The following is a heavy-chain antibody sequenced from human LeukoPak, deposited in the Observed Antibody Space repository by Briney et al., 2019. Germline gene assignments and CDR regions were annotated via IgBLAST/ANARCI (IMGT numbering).Heavy chain of an antibody. CDR2: ISGSGGST. J-gene: IGHJ4*02. CDR3: AHVAGWAAAGTYYFDY. CDR1: GFTFSSYA. V-gene: IGHV3-23*01. D-gene: IGHD6-13*01. Sequence: PGGSLRLSCVASGFTFSSYAMSWVRQAPGKGLEWVSAISGSGGSTYYADSVKGRFTISRDNSKNTLYLQMNSLRAEDTAVYYCAHVAGWAAAGTYYFDYWGRGTLVTVSS.